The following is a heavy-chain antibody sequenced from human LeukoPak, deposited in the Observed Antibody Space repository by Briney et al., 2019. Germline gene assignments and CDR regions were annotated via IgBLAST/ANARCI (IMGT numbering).Heavy chain of an antibody. Sequence: ASVKASCKASGYTFTSYGISWVRQAPGQGLEWMGWISAYNGNTNYAQKLQGRLTMTTDTSTSTAYMELRSLRSDDTAVYYCARAGVSSFSDQSFQHWGQGTLVTVSS. D-gene: IGHD6-6*01. CDR2: ISAYNGNT. V-gene: IGHV1-18*04. CDR3: ARAGVSSFSDQSFQH. J-gene: IGHJ1*01. CDR1: GYTFTSYG.